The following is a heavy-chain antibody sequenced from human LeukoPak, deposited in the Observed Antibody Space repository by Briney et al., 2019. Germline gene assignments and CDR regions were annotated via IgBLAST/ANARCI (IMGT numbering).Heavy chain of an antibody. CDR2: IKHDGSES. D-gene: IGHD6-19*01. Sequence: GGSLRLSCAASGFTFSNYWMSWVRQAPGKGLEWVANIKHDGSESHYVDSVKGRFAISRDNAWNSLYLQMYSLRVEDTAVYYCARWNSGYNSDWRIDYWGQGILVTVSS. J-gene: IGHJ4*02. CDR1: GFTFSNYW. CDR3: ARWNSGYNSDWRIDY. V-gene: IGHV3-7*01.